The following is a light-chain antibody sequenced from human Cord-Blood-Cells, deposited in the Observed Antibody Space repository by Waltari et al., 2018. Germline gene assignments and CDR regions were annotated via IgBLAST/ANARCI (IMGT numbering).Light chain of an antibody. V-gene: IGLV3-1*01. CDR1: KLGDKY. J-gene: IGLJ2*01. Sequence: SYELTQPPSVSVSPGQTASIPCSGDKLGDKYACWYQQKPGQSPVLVSYQDSKRPSGIPERFSGSNSGNTATLTISGTQAMDDADYYSQAWDSSVVFGGGTKLTVL. CDR2: QDS. CDR3: QAWDSSVV.